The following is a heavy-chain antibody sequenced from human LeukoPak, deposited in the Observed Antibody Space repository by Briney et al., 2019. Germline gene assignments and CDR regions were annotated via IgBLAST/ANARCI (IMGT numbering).Heavy chain of an antibody. CDR1: GGSFNRYA. CDR2: IIPIFGTA. V-gene: IGHV1-69*13. J-gene: IGHJ4*02. D-gene: IGHD3-22*01. Sequence: ASVKVSCKASGGSFNRYAISWVRQAPGQGLEWMGGIIPIFGTANYAQQFQGRVTITAAESTRTAYMELRTLRSEDTAIYYCARGSGETGGYYYVYWGRGAPVTVSS. CDR3: ARGSGETGGYYYVY.